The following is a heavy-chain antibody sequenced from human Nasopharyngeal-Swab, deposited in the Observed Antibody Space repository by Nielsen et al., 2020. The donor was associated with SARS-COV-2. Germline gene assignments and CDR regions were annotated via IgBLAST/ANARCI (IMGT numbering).Heavy chain of an antibody. J-gene: IGHJ6*03. CDR2: IFSNDEK. V-gene: IGHV2-26*01. CDR3: ARTDGDYAPYYYYYMDV. D-gene: IGHD4-17*01. Sequence: WIRQPPGKALEWLARIFSNDEKSYSTSLKSRLTISKDTSKSQVVLTMTNMDPVDTATYYCARTDGDYAPYYYYYMDVWGKGTTVTVSS.